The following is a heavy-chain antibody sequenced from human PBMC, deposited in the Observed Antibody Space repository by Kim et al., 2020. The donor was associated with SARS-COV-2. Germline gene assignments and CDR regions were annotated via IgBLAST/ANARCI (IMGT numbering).Heavy chain of an antibody. CDR2: AYYIGNT. CDR3: ARHQRYRSGWYVAFYYYYMDV. V-gene: IGHV4-39*01. CDR1: GGSLSSSSYY. J-gene: IGHJ6*03. D-gene: IGHD6-19*01. Sequence: SETLSLTYTVSGGSLSSSSYYWGWIRQPPGKGLEWIGTAYYIGNTYYNPSHKSRVTISVDTSKNQFSLKLGSVTAADTAVYYCARHQRYRSGWYVAFYYYYMDVWGKGTTVTVSS.